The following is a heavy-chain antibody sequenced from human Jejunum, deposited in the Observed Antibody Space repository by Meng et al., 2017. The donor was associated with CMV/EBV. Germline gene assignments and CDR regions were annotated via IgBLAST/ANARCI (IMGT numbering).Heavy chain of an antibody. CDR1: YRFSNYW. J-gene: IGHJ6*02. CDR2: IYVDDSDT. D-gene: IGHD2-2*01. CDR3: ARRYCSSTTTCGMDV. V-gene: IGHV5-51*01. Sequence: YRFSNYWIGWVRQMPGKGLEWMGIIYVDDSDTKYSPSFQGHVTISVDKSISTAYLQWSSLKASDSAMYYCARRYCSSTTTCGMDVWGQGTTVTVSS.